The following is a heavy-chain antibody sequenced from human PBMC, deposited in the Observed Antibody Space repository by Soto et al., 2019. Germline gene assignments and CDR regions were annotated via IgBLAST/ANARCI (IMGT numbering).Heavy chain of an antibody. D-gene: IGHD3-10*01. CDR2: ISVNKGIT. Sequence: QVQLVQSGGEVKKPGASVKVSCKASGYSFNTYGISWVREAPGQPLEWMGWISVNKGITNNAQKFQGRIIMTTDTSTSTAYMELRSLRSDVTAVYYFARVWVRGEVDFWGQGPLVTVSS. CDR3: ARVWVRGEVDF. J-gene: IGHJ4*02. V-gene: IGHV1-18*01. CDR1: GYSFNTYG.